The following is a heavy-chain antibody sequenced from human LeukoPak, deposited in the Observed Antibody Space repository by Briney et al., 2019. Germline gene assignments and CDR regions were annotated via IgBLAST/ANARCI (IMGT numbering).Heavy chain of an antibody. J-gene: IGHJ4*02. V-gene: IGHV3-48*01. Sequence: GGSLRLSCAASGFTFSSYSMNWVRQAPGKGLQWLSYISGTSRTIYYADSVKGRFAISRDNARNSLYLQMSSLRVEDTAVYYCAKDPTDFDSSGQTYFDYWGQGSLVTVSS. D-gene: IGHD3-22*01. CDR3: AKDPTDFDSSGQTYFDY. CDR1: GFTFSSYS. CDR2: ISGTSRTI.